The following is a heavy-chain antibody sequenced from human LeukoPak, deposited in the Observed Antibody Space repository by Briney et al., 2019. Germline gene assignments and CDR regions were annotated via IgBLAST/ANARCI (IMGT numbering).Heavy chain of an antibody. V-gene: IGHV6-1*01. CDR3: ARSPSPYSSGWYFDY. CDR2: KYQRSKWYN. D-gene: IGHD6-19*01. CDR1: GDSVSINRAA. Sequence: SQTLSLTCAISGDSVSINRAAWNWIRQSPSRGLEWLGRKYQRSKWYNDYAVSVKSRITISLDISRNQFSLQLNSVTPEDTAVYYCARSPSPYSSGWYFDYWGQGTLVTVSS. J-gene: IGHJ4*02.